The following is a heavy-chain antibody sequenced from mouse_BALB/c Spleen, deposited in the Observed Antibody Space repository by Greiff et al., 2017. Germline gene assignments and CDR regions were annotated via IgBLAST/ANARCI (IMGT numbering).Heavy chain of an antibody. Sequence: EVQLQESGPGLVKPSQSLSLTCTVTGYSITSDYAWNWIRQFPGNKLEWMGYISYSGSTSYNPSLKSRISITRDTSENQFFLQLNSVTTEDTATYYCARLITGEYYAMDYWGQGTSVTVSS. CDR2: ISYSGST. D-gene: IGHD2-4*01. CDR3: ARLITGEYYAMDY. V-gene: IGHV3-2*02. J-gene: IGHJ4*01. CDR1: GYSITSDYA.